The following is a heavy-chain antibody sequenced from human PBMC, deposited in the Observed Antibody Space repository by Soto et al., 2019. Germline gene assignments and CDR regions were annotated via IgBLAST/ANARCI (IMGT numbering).Heavy chain of an antibody. D-gene: IGHD6-19*01. Sequence: QVQLVQSGAEVKKPGSSVRVSCKASGDTSDSFSISWVRQAPGQGLEWMGGIIPMFGTGYYAQKFQGRLTITADESTGTSYMDLKSMRSEDTAVYFCARENRDDNSGWYSSSDWFDPWGQGTLVTVSS. V-gene: IGHV1-69*01. CDR1: GDTSDSFS. CDR3: ARENRDDNSGWYSSSDWFDP. J-gene: IGHJ5*02. CDR2: IIPMFGTG.